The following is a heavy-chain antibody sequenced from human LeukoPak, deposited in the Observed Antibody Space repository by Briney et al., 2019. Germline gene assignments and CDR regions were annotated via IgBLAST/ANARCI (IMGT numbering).Heavy chain of an antibody. D-gene: IGHD5-18*01. CDR3: AAQGEGVDTALGYFDY. Sequence: GASVKVSCKASGYTFTSYGISWVRQAPGQGLEWMGWISAYNGNTHYAQKLQGRVTMTTDTSTSTVYMELRSLRSDDTAVYYCAAQGEGVDTALGYFDYWGQGTLVTVSS. V-gene: IGHV1-18*01. CDR2: ISAYNGNT. CDR1: GYTFTSYG. J-gene: IGHJ4*02.